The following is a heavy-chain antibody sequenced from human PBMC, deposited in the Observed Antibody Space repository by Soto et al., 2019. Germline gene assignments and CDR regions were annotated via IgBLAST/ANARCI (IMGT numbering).Heavy chain of an antibody. D-gene: IGHD3-16*02. V-gene: IGHV4-34*01. J-gene: IGHJ4*02. CDR1: GGSFGGYY. CDR3: ARGASYRRPYYFDY. CDR2: INHSGST. Sequence: ASETLSLTCAVYGGSFGGYYWSWIRQPPGKGLEWIGEINHSGSTNYNPSLKSRVTISVDTSKNQFSLKLSSVTAADTAVYYCARGASYRRPYYFDYWGQGTLVTVSS.